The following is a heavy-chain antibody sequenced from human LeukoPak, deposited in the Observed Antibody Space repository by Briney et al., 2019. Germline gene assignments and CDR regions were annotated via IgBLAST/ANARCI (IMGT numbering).Heavy chain of an antibody. J-gene: IGHJ4*02. D-gene: IGHD2-8*01. V-gene: IGHV3-30-3*01. CDR1: GFTFSSYA. Sequence: PGGSLRLSCAASGFTFSSYAMHWVRRAPGKGLEWVAVISYDGSNKYYADSVKGRFTISRDNSKNTLYLQMNSLRAEDTAVYYCAREGYSCFDYWGQGTLVTVSS. CDR3: AREGYSCFDY. CDR2: ISYDGSNK.